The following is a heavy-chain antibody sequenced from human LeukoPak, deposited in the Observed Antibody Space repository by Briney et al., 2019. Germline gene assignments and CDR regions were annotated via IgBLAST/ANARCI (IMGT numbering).Heavy chain of an antibody. CDR3: ARDRIWNDAGHDPFDI. CDR2: IYTSANT. Sequence: SETLSLTCTVSGASISSYYWSWIRQPAGKGLEWIGRIYTSANTNYSPSFKSRATISIDRSKNQFSLNLPSVTAADTAVYYCARDRIWNDAGHDPFDIWGQGTMVTVSS. CDR1: GASISSYY. D-gene: IGHD1-1*01. V-gene: IGHV4-4*07. J-gene: IGHJ3*02.